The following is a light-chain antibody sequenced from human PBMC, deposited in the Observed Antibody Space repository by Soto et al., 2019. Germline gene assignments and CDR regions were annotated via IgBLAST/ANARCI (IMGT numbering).Light chain of an antibody. V-gene: IGKV3-15*01. J-gene: IGKJ5*01. CDR3: QQYNDWPIT. CDR2: SAS. Sequence: EIIMTQSPATLSVSPGERVTLSCRASQSVSDNVAWYQQRPGQSPRLLMHSASARAAGLPARFSGSGSGTEFSLSIHSLQSEDFAVYFCQQYNDWPITFGQGTQLEIK. CDR1: QSVSDN.